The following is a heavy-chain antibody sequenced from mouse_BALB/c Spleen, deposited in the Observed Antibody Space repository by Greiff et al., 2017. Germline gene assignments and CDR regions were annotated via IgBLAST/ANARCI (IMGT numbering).Heavy chain of an antibody. J-gene: IGHJ4*01. CDR1: GFTFTDYY. CDR2: IRNKANGYTT. D-gene: IGHD1-1*01. CDR3: ARDGITTVVATDYYAMDY. Sequence: EVKLVESGGGLVQPGGSLRLSCATSGFTFTDYYMSWVRQPPGKALEWLGFIRNKANGYTTEYSASVKGRFTISRDNSQSILYLQMNTLRAEDSATYYCARDGITTVVATDYYAMDYWGQGTSVTVSS. V-gene: IGHV7-3*02.